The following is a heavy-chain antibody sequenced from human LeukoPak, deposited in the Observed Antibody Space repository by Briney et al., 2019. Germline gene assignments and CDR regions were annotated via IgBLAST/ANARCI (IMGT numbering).Heavy chain of an antibody. D-gene: IGHD6-13*01. CDR1: GFAVSGYW. J-gene: IGHJ4*02. V-gene: IGHV3-7*01. CDR2: INQDGSEK. CDR3: AKEWQGGIAAVGTRIECDY. Sequence: GGSLRLSCAVSGFAVSGYWMSWVRQGPGKGLEWVANINQDGSEKYYVDSVKGRFTISRDNAENSLFLQMSSLRVEDTAVYYCAKEWQGGIAAVGTRIECDYWGQGTLVAVSS.